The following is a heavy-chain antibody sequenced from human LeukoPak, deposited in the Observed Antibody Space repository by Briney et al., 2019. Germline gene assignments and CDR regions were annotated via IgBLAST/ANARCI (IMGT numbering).Heavy chain of an antibody. V-gene: IGHV3-30*03. J-gene: IGHJ4*02. CDR2: IPYDGSNK. D-gene: IGHD3-10*01. Sequence: GGSLRLSCAASGFTFSSYGMHWVRQAPGKGLEWVAVIPYDGSNKYYADSVKGRFTISRDNSKNTLYLQMNSLRAEDTAVYYCATPRYYYGSGSYYPYYWGQGTLVTVSS. CDR1: GFTFSSYG. CDR3: ATPRYYYGSGSYYPYY.